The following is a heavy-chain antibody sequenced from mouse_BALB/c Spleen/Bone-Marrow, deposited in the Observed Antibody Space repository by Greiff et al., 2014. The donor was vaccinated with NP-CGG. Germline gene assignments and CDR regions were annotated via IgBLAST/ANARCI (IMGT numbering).Heavy chain of an antibody. Sequence: QVQLQQSGAELVKPGASVRLSCKASGYNFSDYIIYWVKQRSGQGLEWIGWFYPGSGSIKYNEKFKDKATLTADKSSRTVCMELSRLTSEDSAVYFCARHEDLDIRRRLGAMDYWGQGTSVTVSS. V-gene: IGHV1-62-2*01. CDR3: ARHEDLDIRRRLGAMDY. J-gene: IGHJ4*01. D-gene: IGHD2-12*01. CDR2: FYPGSGSI. CDR1: GYNFSDYI.